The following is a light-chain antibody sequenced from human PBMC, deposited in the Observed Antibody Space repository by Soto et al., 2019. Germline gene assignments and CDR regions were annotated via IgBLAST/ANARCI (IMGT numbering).Light chain of an antibody. V-gene: IGKV1-5*01. Sequence: DIQMTQSPSTLSASVGDRVTITCRASQSISSWLAWYQQKPGKAPKLLIHGASSLESGVPSRLSGSGSGTEFTLTISSLQPDDFATSYCQQYDTFSTFGQGTKVEIK. CDR3: QQYDTFST. CDR2: GAS. J-gene: IGKJ1*01. CDR1: QSISSW.